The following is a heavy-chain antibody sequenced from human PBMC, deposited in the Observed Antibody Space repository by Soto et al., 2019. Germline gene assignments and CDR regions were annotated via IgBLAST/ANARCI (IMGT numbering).Heavy chain of an antibody. V-gene: IGHV3-33*01. CDR1: GFTFSSYG. D-gene: IGHD6-19*01. CDR2: IWYDGSNK. Sequence: QVQLVESGGGVVQPGRSLRLSCAASGFTFSSYGMHWVRQAPGKGLEWVAVIWYDGSNKYYADSVKGRFTISRDNSKNTLDLQMTILRAEDTAVYYCARVESSGWDFWDYWGQGTLVTVSS. CDR3: ARVESSGWDFWDY. J-gene: IGHJ4*02.